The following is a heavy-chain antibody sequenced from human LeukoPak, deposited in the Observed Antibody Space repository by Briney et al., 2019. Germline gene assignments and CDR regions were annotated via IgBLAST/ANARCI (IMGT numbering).Heavy chain of an antibody. V-gene: IGHV3-30-3*01. CDR3: ARDLDSGSYPDAFDI. CDR1: GFTFSSYA. J-gene: IGHJ3*02. CDR2: TSYDGSNK. D-gene: IGHD1-26*01. Sequence: GGSLRLSCAASGFTFSSYAMHWVRQAPGKGLEWVAVTSYDGSNKYYADSVKGRFTISRDNSKNTLYLQMNSLRAEDTAVYYCARDLDSGSYPDAFDIWGQGTMVTVSS.